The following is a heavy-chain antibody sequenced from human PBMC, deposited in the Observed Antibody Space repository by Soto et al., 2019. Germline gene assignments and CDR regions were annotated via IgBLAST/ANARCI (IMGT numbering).Heavy chain of an antibody. CDR3: AITIFGVVIKGAFDI. D-gene: IGHD3-3*01. V-gene: IGHV4-34*01. CDR1: GGSFSGYY. Sequence: SETLSLTCAVYGGSFSGYYWSWIRQPPGKGLEWIGEINHSGSTNYNPSLKSRVTISVDTSKNQFSLKLSSVTAADTAVYYCAITIFGVVIKGAFDIWGQGTMVTVSS. CDR2: INHSGST. J-gene: IGHJ3*02.